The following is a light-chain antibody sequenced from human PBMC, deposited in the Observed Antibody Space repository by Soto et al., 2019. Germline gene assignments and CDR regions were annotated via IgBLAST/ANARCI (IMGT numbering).Light chain of an antibody. CDR1: SSDVGGYNY. CDR2: EVT. Sequence: QSALTQPPSASGSLGQSVTISCTGTSSDVGGYNYVSWHQQHPGKAPKLMIYEVTKRPSGVPDRFSGSKSGNTASLTVSGLKAEDEAEYYCSSFAGGGNPVLFGGGTKLTV. CDR3: SSFAGGGNPVL. V-gene: IGLV2-8*01. J-gene: IGLJ2*01.